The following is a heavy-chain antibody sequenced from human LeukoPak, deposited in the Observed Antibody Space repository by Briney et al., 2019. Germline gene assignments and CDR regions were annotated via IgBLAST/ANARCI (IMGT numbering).Heavy chain of an antibody. J-gene: IGHJ4*02. CDR1: GGTFSSYA. CDR2: IIPIFGTA. Sequence: ASVKVSCKASGGTFSSYAISWVRQAPGQGLEWMGGIIPIFGTANYAQKFQGRVTITADESTSTAYMELSSLRSEDTAVYYCARGPWDQQWLIPVWGQGTLVPVSP. CDR3: ARGPWDQQWLIPV. D-gene: IGHD6-19*01. V-gene: IGHV1-69*13.